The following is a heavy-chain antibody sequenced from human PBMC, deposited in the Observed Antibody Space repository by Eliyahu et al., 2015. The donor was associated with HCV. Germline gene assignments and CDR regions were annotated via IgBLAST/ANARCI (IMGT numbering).Heavy chain of an antibody. CDR1: GFTFSGXX. CDR2: VKSKVDGGTT. Sequence: EVQVVQSGGGFVKPGESLRLSCTASGFTFSGXXMXWVRQPPGKGLEFVGLVKSKVDGGTTHYAAPVKGRFTVSRDDSKNTLFLQMNSLKTEDTAIYYCITDLPNEIYPFDYCGQGTLVTVSS. CDR3: ITDLPNEIYPFDY. V-gene: IGHV3-15*05. J-gene: IGHJ4*02. D-gene: IGHD2-8*01.